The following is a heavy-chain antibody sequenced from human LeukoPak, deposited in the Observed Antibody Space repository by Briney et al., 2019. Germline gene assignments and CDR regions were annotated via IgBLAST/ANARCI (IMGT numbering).Heavy chain of an antibody. CDR3: ARAFQSLGGLSLPDY. D-gene: IGHD3-16*02. CDR2: IHPSTGNP. V-gene: IGHV7-4-1*02. Sequence: VKVSCKASGYTFTNYAMNWVRQAPGQGLEWMGWIHPSTGNPTYAQGFTGRFVFSLDTSVSTTYLQISSLKAEDTAVYFCARAFQSLGGLSLPDYWGQGTLVTVSS. CDR1: GYTFTNYA. J-gene: IGHJ4*02.